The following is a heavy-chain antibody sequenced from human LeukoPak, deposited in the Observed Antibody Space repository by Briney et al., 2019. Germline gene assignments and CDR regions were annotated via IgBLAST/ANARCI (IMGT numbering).Heavy chain of an antibody. J-gene: IGHJ4*02. D-gene: IGHD3-22*01. V-gene: IGHV3-21*04. CDR1: GLTFSASG. Sequence: GGSLRLSCTASGLTFSASGFNWVRQAPGKGLEWVASIGPTGSDRYHADSIKGRFTISRDNAKNSLCLQMDSLRPEDMALYYCVKAAYYDTSGRYYFDYWGQGTLVTVSS. CDR3: VKAAYYDTSGRYYFDY. CDR2: IGPTGSDR.